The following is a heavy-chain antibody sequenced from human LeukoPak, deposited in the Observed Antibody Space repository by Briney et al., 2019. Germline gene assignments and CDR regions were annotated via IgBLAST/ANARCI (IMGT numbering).Heavy chain of an antibody. CDR3: ARGRNYGRDTSDY. D-gene: IGHD4-17*01. Sequence: GGSLRLSCAASGFTFSDYYMSWIRQAPGKGLEWVSYISSSSSHTNYADSVKGRFTISRDNAKNSLYLQMNSLRAEDTAVYYCARGRNYGRDTSDYWGQGTLVTVSS. V-gene: IGHV3-11*06. J-gene: IGHJ4*02. CDR1: GFTFSDYY. CDR2: ISSSSSHT.